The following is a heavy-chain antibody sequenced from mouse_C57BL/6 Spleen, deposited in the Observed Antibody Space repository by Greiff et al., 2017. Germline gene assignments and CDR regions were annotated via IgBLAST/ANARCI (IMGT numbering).Heavy chain of an antibody. CDR3: ARSLHYVGSSYGFAY. V-gene: IGHV1-82*01. D-gene: IGHD1-1*01. J-gene: IGHJ3*01. CDR1: GYAFSSSW. Sequence: QVQLKQSGPELVKPGASVKISCKASGYAFSSSWMNWVKQRPGKGLEWIGRIYPGDGDTNYNGKFKGKATLTADTSSSTAYMQLSSLTSEDSAVYFCARSLHYVGSSYGFAYWGQGTLVTVSA. CDR2: IYPGDGDT.